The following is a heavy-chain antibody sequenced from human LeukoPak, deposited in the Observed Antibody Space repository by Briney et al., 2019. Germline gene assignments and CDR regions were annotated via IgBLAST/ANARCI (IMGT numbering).Heavy chain of an antibody. D-gene: IGHD3-22*01. V-gene: IGHV4-4*07. J-gene: IGHJ3*02. Sequence: SETLSLTCTVSGGSISSYYWSWIRQPAGKGLEWIGRIYTSGSTNYNPSLKSRVTMSVDTSKNQFSLKLSSVTAADTAVYYCARVSYDSSGYYYSYDFDIWGQGTMVTVSS. CDR2: IYTSGST. CDR3: ARVSYDSSGYYYSYDFDI. CDR1: GGSISSYY.